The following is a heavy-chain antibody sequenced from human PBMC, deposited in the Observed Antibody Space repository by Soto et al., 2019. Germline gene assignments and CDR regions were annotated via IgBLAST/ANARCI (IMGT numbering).Heavy chain of an antibody. CDR3: AREGGAGVGYCCGGSCYWGQSDAFDI. Sequence: SETLSLTCTVSGGSISSYYWSWIRQPPVKGLEWIGYIYYSGSTNYNPSLKSRVTISVDTSKNKFSLKLSFVTAADTAVYYCAREGGAGVGYCCGGSCYWGQSDAFDIWGQGTMVTVSS. J-gene: IGHJ3*02. CDR1: GGSISSYY. CDR2: IYYSGST. D-gene: IGHD2-15*01. V-gene: IGHV4-59*01.